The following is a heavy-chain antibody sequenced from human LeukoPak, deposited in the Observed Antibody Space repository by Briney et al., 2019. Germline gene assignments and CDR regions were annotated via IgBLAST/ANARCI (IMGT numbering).Heavy chain of an antibody. Sequence: PSETLSLTCTVSGGSISSGSYYWSWIRQAAGKGLEWIGRIYTSGSTNYNPSLKSRVTISVDTSKNQFSLKLSSVTAADTAVYYCAGENYGDYDGYWGQGTLVTVSS. J-gene: IGHJ4*02. CDR3: AGENYGDYDGY. CDR1: GGSISSGSYY. D-gene: IGHD4-17*01. V-gene: IGHV4-61*02. CDR2: IYTSGST.